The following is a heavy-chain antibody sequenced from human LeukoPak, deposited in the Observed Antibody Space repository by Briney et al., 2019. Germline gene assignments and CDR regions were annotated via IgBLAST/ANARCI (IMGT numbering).Heavy chain of an antibody. CDR3: ARGFMGRDGYEGVGGGYYGMDV. CDR1: GGTFSSYA. J-gene: IGHJ6*02. V-gene: IGHV1-69*04. D-gene: IGHD5-24*01. Sequence: GASVKVSCKASGGTFSSYAINWVRQAPGQGLEWMGRIIPILGIANYAQKFQGRVTITADKSTSTAYMELSSLRSEDTAVYYCARGFMGRDGYEGVGGGYYGMDVWGQGTTVTVSS. CDR2: IIPILGIA.